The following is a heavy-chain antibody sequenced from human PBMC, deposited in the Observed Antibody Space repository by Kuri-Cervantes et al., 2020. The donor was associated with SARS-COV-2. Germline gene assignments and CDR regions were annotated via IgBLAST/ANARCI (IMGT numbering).Heavy chain of an antibody. CDR3: ARAYGFLRYIYYMDV. CDR1: GFTFSSYA. D-gene: IGHD4-17*01. J-gene: IGHJ6*03. Sequence: GESLKISCVASGFTFSSYAMHWVRQAPGKGLEWVAVISYDGSNKYYADSVKGRFTISRDNSKNTLYLQMNSLRAEDTAVYYCARAYGFLRYIYYMDVWGRGTTVTVSS. V-gene: IGHV3-30-3*01. CDR2: ISYDGSNK.